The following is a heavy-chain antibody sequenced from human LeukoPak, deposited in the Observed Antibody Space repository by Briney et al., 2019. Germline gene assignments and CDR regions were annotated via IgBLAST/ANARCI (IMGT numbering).Heavy chain of an antibody. CDR3: AKDVAGRVIGY. Sequence: GGSLRLSCAASGFTFSNYGIHWVRQAPGKGLEWVAVISYDGGHIFYGDSVKGRFTISRDNSKNTLYLQMDSLTAEDTAVYYCAKDVAGRVIGYWGQGTLVTVSS. J-gene: IGHJ4*02. CDR1: GFTFSNYG. D-gene: IGHD6-19*01. CDR2: ISYDGGHI. V-gene: IGHV3-30*18.